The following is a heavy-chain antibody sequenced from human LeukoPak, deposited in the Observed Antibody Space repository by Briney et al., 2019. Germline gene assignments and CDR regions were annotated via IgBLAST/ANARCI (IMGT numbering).Heavy chain of an antibody. Sequence: GGSLRLSCAASGFTFSSSAMSWVRQAPGKGLEWVSYISSSGSTIYYADSVKGRFTISRDNAKNSLYLQMNSLRAEDTAVYYCARAPGGYSYGTPNFDYWGQGTLVTVSS. CDR3: ARAPGGYSYGTPNFDY. J-gene: IGHJ4*02. D-gene: IGHD5-18*01. V-gene: IGHV3-48*03. CDR2: ISSSGSTI. CDR1: GFTFSSSA.